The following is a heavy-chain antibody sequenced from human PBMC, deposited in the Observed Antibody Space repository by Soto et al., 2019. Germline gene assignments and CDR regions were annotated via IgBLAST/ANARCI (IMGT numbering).Heavy chain of an antibody. D-gene: IGHD3-22*01. CDR2: IWYDGSNK. CDR1: GCTFSSYL. J-gene: IGHJ4*02. Sequence: QVQLVESGGGVVQPGRSLRLSCAASGCTFSSYLIHWVRQGPGKGLEWVAVIWYDGSNKYYADSVKGRFTISRDNSKNTLYLQMNSLRTEDTAVYYCARPQGISGYFPIDYWGQGTLVTVSS. V-gene: IGHV3-33*01. CDR3: ARPQGISGYFPIDY.